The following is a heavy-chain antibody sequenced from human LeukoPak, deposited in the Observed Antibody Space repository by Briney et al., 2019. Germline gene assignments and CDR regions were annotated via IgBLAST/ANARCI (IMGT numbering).Heavy chain of an antibody. CDR1: GYTFTSYG. J-gene: IGHJ4*02. CDR2: ISAYNGNT. CDR3: ARDGWQQLFPYYFDY. D-gene: IGHD6-13*01. V-gene: IGHV1-18*01. Sequence: ASVKVSCKASGYTFTSYGISWVRQAPGQGLEWMGWISAYNGNTNYAQKLQGRVTMTTDTSTSTAYMELRSLRSDDTAVYYCARDGWQQLFPYYFDYWGQGTLVTVSS.